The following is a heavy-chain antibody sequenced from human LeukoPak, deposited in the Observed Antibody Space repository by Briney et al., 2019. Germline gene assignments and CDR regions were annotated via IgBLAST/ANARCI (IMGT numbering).Heavy chain of an antibody. J-gene: IGHJ4*02. CDR1: GGSISSYY. CDR3: ARVLSGSNFDY. V-gene: IGHV4-59*01. CDR2: IYYSGST. D-gene: IGHD3-22*01. Sequence: SETPSLTCTVSGGSISSYYWSWIRQPPGKGLEWIGYIYYSGSTNYNPSLKSRVAISVDTSKNQFSLKLSSVTAADTAVYYCARVLSGSNFDYWGQGTLVTVSS.